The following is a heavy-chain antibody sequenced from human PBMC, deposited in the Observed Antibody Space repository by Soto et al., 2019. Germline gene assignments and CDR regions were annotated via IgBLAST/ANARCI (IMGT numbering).Heavy chain of an antibody. CDR2: IIPIFGTA. V-gene: IGHV1-69*13. J-gene: IGHJ6*02. D-gene: IGHD2-15*01. CDR3: ARDLGKRQVVVAATHHYYYGMDV. CDR1: GGTFSSYA. Sequence: GASVKVSCKASGGTFSSYAISWVRQAPGQGLERMGGIIPIFGTANYAQKFQGRVTITADESTSTAYMELSSLRSEDTAVYYCARDLGKRQVVVAATHHYYYGMDVWGQGTTVTVSS.